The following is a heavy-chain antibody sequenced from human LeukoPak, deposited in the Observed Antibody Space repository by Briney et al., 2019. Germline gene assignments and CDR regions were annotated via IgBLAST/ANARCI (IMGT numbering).Heavy chain of an antibody. D-gene: IGHD6-19*01. Sequence: GGSLRLSCAASGFTFSNYWMHWVRQVPGKGLVCVSRINIDGTSTSYADSVKGRFTISRDNAKNALYLQMNSLRAEDTAVYYCARGSSGWYGIDYWGQGALVNVSS. CDR1: GFTFSNYW. CDR3: ARGSSGWYGIDY. V-gene: IGHV3-74*01. CDR2: INIDGTST. J-gene: IGHJ4*02.